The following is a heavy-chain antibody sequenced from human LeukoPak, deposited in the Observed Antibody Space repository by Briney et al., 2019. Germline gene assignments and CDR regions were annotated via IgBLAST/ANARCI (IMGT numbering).Heavy chain of an antibody. V-gene: IGHV3-48*03. Sequence: PGGSLRLSCAASGFTFRSYEMNWVRQAPGKGLEWVSYISSSGTIYYADSVKGRFTISRDNAKNSLYLHMNSLRAEDTAVYYCARGGYCSGGTCYSYNAFDIWGQGTMVTASS. CDR1: GFTFRSYE. CDR2: ISSSGTI. J-gene: IGHJ3*02. CDR3: ARGGYCSGGTCYSYNAFDI. D-gene: IGHD2-15*01.